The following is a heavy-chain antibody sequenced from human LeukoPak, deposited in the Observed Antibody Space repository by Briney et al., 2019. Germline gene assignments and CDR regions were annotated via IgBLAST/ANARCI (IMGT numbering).Heavy chain of an antibody. CDR2: IYYSGST. V-gene: IGHV4-39*02. CDR1: GGSISSSSYY. J-gene: IGHJ4*02. CDR3: ARDSGYDGSGGDH. D-gene: IGHD5-12*01. Sequence: PSETLSLTCTVSGGSISSSSYYWGWIRQPPGKGLEWIGSIYYSGSTYYNPSLKSRVTISVDTSKNQFSLKLSSVTAADTAVYYCARDSGYDGSGGDHWGQGTLVTVSS.